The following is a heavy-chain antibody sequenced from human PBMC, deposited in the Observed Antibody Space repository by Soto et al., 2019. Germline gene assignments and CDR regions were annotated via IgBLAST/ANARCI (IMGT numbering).Heavy chain of an antibody. CDR3: ARDRSIAAAGTHWFDP. D-gene: IGHD6-13*01. CDR1: GGSISSYY. Sequence: QVQLQESGPGLVKPSETLSLTCTVSGGSISSYYWSWIRQPAGKGLEWIGRIYTSGSTNYNPSLKSRVTMSVDTSKNQFSLKLSSVTAADTAVYYCARDRSIAAAGTHWFDPWGQGTLVTVSS. V-gene: IGHV4-4*07. J-gene: IGHJ5*02. CDR2: IYTSGST.